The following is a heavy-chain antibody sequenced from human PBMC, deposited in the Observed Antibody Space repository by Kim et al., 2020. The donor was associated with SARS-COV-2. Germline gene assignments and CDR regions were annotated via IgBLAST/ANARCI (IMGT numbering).Heavy chain of an antibody. CDR2: INPNSGGT. J-gene: IGHJ4*02. CDR3: ARVRFSQKTCSSTSCGFVY. CDR1: GYTFTGYY. D-gene: IGHD2-2*01. V-gene: IGHV1-2*02. Sequence: ASVKVSCKASGYTFTGYYMHWVRQAPGQGLEWMGWINPNSGGTNYAQKFQGRVTMTRDTSISTAYMELSRLRSDDTAVYYCARVRFSQKTCSSTSCGFVYWGQGTLVTVSS.